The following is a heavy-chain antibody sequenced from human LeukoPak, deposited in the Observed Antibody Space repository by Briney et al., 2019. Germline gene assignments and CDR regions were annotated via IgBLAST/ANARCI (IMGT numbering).Heavy chain of an antibody. CDR1: GYTFTSYG. Sequence: GASVKVSCXASGYTFTSYGISWVRQAPGQGLEWMGWISAYNGNTNYAQKLQGRVTMTTDTSTSTAYMELRSLRSDDTAVYYCARGYRATIFGVVPLVDYWGQGNLVTVSS. CDR3: ARGYRATIFGVVPLVDY. V-gene: IGHV1-18*01. J-gene: IGHJ4*02. D-gene: IGHD3-3*01. CDR2: ISAYNGNT.